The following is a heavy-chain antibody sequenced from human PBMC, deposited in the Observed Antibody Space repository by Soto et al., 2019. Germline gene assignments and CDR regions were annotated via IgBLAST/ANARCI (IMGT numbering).Heavy chain of an antibody. CDR2: IIPIFGTA. J-gene: IGHJ6*02. CDR3: VCFYYGSGSYRLNYYYYGMDV. Sequence: QVQLVQSGAEVKKPGSSVKVSCKASGGTFSSYAISWVRQAPGQGLEWMGGIIPIFGTANYAQKFQGRVTITADKSTSTACMELSSLRSEDTAVYYCVCFYYGSGSYRLNYYYYGMDVWGQGTTVSVSS. D-gene: IGHD3-10*01. V-gene: IGHV1-69*06. CDR1: GGTFSSYA.